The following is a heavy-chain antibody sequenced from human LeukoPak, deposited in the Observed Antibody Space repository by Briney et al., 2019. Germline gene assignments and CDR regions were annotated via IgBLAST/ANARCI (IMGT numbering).Heavy chain of an antibody. CDR1: GYTFTNYA. CDR3: ARERWHCRVNCYSVYYYALDV. CDR2: INPGNGDT. J-gene: IGHJ6*02. V-gene: IGHV1-3*01. Sequence: ASVKVSCKGSGYTFTNYAVHWVRQAPGQRLEWLGWINPGNGDTKYSQNFQGRVTVTSNTSAATAYVELNSLTSEDTAVYYCARERWHCRVNCYSVYYYALDVWGQGTTVTVSS. D-gene: IGHD2-15*01.